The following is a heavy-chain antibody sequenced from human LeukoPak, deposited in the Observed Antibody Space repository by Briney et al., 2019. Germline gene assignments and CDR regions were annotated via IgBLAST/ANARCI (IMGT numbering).Heavy chain of an antibody. CDR3: ARVIGVVVVAATPHFDY. CDR2: INPNSGGT. D-gene: IGHD2-15*01. CDR1: GYTFTGYY. J-gene: IGHJ4*02. V-gene: IGHV1-2*02. Sequence: ASVKVSCKASGYTFTGYYMHWVRQAPGQGLQWVGWINPNSGGTNYAQKFQGRVTMTRDTSISTAYMELSRLRSDDTAVYYCARVIGVVVVAATPHFDYWGQGTLVTVSS.